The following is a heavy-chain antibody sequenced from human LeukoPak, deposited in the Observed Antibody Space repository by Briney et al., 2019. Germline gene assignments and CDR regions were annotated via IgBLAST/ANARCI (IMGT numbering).Heavy chain of an antibody. CDR1: GFTFSSYT. Sequence: GGSLRLSCAASGFTFSSYTMNWVRQAPGKGLEWVSSISTSSSYINYADSVKGRFTISRDNAKKSLYLQMNSLRAEDTAVYYCARVYQGVSLFDGIDYWGQGTLVTVSS. D-gene: IGHD3-10*01. V-gene: IGHV3-21*01. J-gene: IGHJ4*02. CDR2: ISTSSSYI. CDR3: ARVYQGVSLFDGIDY.